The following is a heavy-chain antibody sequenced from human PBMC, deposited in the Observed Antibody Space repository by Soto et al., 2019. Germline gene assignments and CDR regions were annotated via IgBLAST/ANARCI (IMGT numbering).Heavy chain of an antibody. Sequence: EVQLVKSGGGLKKPGGSLRLSCAASGLTLSSSKMNWVRKAPGKGREWVSYVGPSGNTKYYADSVKGRFTISRDNAKNSLYLQMNSLRAEDTAVYYCARGLEYYFKPGVFDIWGQGTMVTVSS. V-gene: IGHV3-48*03. CDR2: VGPSGNTK. D-gene: IGHD1-26*01. J-gene: IGHJ3*02. CDR3: ARGLEYYFKPGVFDI. CDR1: GLTLSSSK.